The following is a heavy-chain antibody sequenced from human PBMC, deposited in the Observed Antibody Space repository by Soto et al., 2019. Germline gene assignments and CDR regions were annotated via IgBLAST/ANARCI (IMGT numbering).Heavy chain of an antibody. V-gene: IGHV3-7*03. D-gene: IGHD4-4*01. CDR2: IKEDGTEQ. CDR1: GFSFSGYW. CDR3: AITTSTVSYWFNP. Sequence: AGGSLRLSCAASGFSFSGYWMSWVRQAPGKGPEWVANIKEDGTEQHYVDSVKGRFTISRDNSENSLFLQMNNLRAEDSAIYYCAITTSTVSYWFNPWGPGTRVTVSS. J-gene: IGHJ5*02.